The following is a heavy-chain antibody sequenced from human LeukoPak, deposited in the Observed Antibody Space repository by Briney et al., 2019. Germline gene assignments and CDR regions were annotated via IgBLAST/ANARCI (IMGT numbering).Heavy chain of an antibody. V-gene: IGHV1-2*02. CDR1: GSTLTGYY. D-gene: IGHD1-1*01. CDR2: INPNSGGT. Sequence: ASVKVSCKASGSTLTGYYMHRVRPAPGQGLEWMGWINPNSGGTNYAQKFQGRVTMTRDTSISTAYMELSRLRSDDTAVYYCQGTTVDAFDIWGQGTMVTVSS. J-gene: IGHJ3*02. CDR3: QGTTVDAFDI.